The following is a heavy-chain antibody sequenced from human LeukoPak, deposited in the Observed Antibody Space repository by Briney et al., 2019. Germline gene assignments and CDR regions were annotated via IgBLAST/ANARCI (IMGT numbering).Heavy chain of an antibody. CDR1: GFTFDDYA. V-gene: IGHV3-9*01. CDR3: AKDINYDSSGYYRD. J-gene: IGHJ4*02. D-gene: IGHD3-22*01. Sequence: GRSLRLSCAASGFTFDDYAMHWVRQAPGKGLEWVLGITWNSGSIAYADSVKGRFTISRDNAKNSLYLQMNSLRAEDTALYYCAKDINYDSSGYYRDWGQGTLVTVSS. CDR2: ITWNSGSI.